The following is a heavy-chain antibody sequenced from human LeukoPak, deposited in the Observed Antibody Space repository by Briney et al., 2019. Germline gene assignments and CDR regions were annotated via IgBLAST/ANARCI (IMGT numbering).Heavy chain of an antibody. D-gene: IGHD6-19*01. CDR1: GFTVSSNH. CDR3: AREDRYTSGSFDY. Sequence: PGGSLRLSCAASGFTVSSNHMNWVRQAPGEGLEWVSVIYSGGSTYYADSVKGRSTISRDNSKNTLYLQMNSLTAEDTAVYYCAREDRYTSGSFDYWGQGTLVTVSS. CDR2: IYSGGST. J-gene: IGHJ4*02. V-gene: IGHV3-66*02.